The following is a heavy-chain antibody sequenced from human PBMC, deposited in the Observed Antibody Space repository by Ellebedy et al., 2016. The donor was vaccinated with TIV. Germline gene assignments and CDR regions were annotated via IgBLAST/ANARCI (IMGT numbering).Heavy chain of an antibody. D-gene: IGHD4-11*01. CDR2: IYYSGST. CDR3: ARQRIGGSNQPFDY. V-gene: IGHV4-31*03. J-gene: IGHJ4*02. Sequence: SETLSLTXTVSGGSISSGGYYWSWIRQHPGKGLEWIGYIYYSGSTYYNPSLKSRVTISVDTSKNQFSLKLSSVTAADTAVYYCARQRIGGSNQPFDYWGQGTLVTVSS. CDR1: GGSISSGGYY.